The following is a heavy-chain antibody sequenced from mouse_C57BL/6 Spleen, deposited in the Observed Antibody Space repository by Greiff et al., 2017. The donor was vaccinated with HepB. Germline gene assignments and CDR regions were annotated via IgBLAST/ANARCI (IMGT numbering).Heavy chain of an antibody. CDR3: ANDYDGAMDY. J-gene: IGHJ4*01. V-gene: IGHV2-5*01. CDR1: GFSLTSYG. D-gene: IGHD2-4*01. Sequence: QVQLKESGPGLVQPSQSLSITCTVSGFSLTSYGVHWVRQSPGKGLEWLGVIWRGGSTDYNAAFMSRLSIIKDNSKSQVFFKMNSLQADDTAIYYCANDYDGAMDYWGQGTSVTVSS. CDR2: IWRGGST.